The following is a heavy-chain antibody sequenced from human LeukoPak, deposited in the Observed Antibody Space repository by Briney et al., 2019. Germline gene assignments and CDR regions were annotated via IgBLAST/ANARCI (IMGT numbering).Heavy chain of an antibody. V-gene: IGHV3-30*18. Sequence: GGSLRLSCAASGFTFSSYGMHWVRQAPGKGLEWVAVISYDGSNKYYADSVKGRFTISRDNSKNTLYLQMNSLRAGDTVVYYCAKSGRGCSSTSCLGGYYYYMDVWGKGTTVTVSS. CDR3: AKSGRGCSSTSCLGGYYYYMDV. CDR1: GFTFSSYG. CDR2: ISYDGSNK. D-gene: IGHD2-2*01. J-gene: IGHJ6*03.